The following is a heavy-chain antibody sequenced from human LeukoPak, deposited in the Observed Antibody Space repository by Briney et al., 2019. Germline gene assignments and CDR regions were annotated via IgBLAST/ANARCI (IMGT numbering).Heavy chain of an antibody. J-gene: IGHJ4*02. CDR3: ARXXRGXYYXSXVXXXFDY. CDR2: INHSGST. CDR1: GXXXGYY. D-gene: IGHD3-22*01. V-gene: IGHV4-34*01. Sequence: GXXXGYYWSWIRQPPGKGLEWIGEINHSGSTNYNPSLKSRVTISVDTSKNQFSLKLSSVTAADTAVYYCARXXRGXYYXSXVXXXFDYWGQGXLVTVSS.